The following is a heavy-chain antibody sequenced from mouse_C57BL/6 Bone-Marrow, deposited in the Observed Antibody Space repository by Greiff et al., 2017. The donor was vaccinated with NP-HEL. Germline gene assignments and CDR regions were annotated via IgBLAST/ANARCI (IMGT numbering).Heavy chain of an antibody. J-gene: IGHJ3*01. CDR1: GYTFTDYY. V-gene: IGHV1-76*01. CDR3: ARYYYGSSPAWFAY. D-gene: IGHD1-1*01. CDR2: IYPGSGNT. Sequence: VKLMESGAELVRPGASVKLSCKASGYTFTDYYINWVKQRPGQGLEWIARIYPGSGNTYYNEKFKGKATLTAEKSSSTAYMQLSSLTSEDSAVYFCARYYYGSSPAWFAYWGQGTLVTVSA.